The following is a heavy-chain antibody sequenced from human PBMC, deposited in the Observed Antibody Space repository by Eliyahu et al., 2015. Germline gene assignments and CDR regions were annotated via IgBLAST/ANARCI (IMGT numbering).Heavy chain of an antibody. Sequence: QXQLQESGPGLVKPXETLSLTCTVSGGSISNYYWSWIRQPPXKGLEWIGXISPSGTTNYNPXLKSRVTISXDTSKNQFSLXLRSVTAADTAVYYCAKYGDYLNWGQGTLVTVSS. V-gene: IGHV4-59*01. CDR3: AKYGDYLN. D-gene: IGHD4-17*01. CDR1: GGSISNYY. J-gene: IGHJ4*02. CDR2: ISPSGTT.